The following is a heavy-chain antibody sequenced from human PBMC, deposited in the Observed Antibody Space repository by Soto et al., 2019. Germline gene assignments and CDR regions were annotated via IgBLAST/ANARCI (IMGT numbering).Heavy chain of an antibody. J-gene: IGHJ4*02. CDR2: IGSTGGTI. CDR1: GFTFRSYF. Sequence: VGSLRLSCEASGFTFRSYFMNWVRQAPGKGLQWVAHIGSTGGTIYYADSVKGRFAVSRDNAKNSLYLQLNSLRVDDTAIYYCARDGGEYYLDVWGQGTAVTVSS. D-gene: IGHD4-17*01. CDR3: ARDGGEYYLDV. V-gene: IGHV3-11*01.